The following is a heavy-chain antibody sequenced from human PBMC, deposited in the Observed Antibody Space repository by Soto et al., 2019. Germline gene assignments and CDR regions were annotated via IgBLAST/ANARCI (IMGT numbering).Heavy chain of an antibody. D-gene: IGHD5-18*01. CDR2: ISSSGNTI. J-gene: IGHJ6*02. CDR3: ARDRGYSYAQRGYYYYGMDV. Sequence: QVQLVESGGGLVKPGGSLRLSCAASGFTFSDYYMSWIRQAPGKGLEWVSYISSSGNTIYYADSVKGRFTISRDNAKNSLYLQMNSLRAEDTAVYYCARDRGYSYAQRGYYYYGMDVWGQGTTVTVSS. CDR1: GFTFSDYY. V-gene: IGHV3-11*01.